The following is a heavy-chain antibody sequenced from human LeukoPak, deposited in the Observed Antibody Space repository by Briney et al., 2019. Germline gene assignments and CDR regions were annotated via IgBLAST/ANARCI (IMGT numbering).Heavy chain of an antibody. J-gene: IGHJ3*02. D-gene: IGHD3-10*01. CDR2: IHPGDSDT. CDR1: GYSFTIYW. CDR3: ARPQRGSGSYHDAFDI. V-gene: IGHV5-51*01. Sequence: GESLKISCKGSGYSFTIYWIGWVRQMPGKGLEWMGIIHPGDSDTRYSPSFQGQVTISVDKSISTAYLQWSSLKASDTAMYYCARPQRGSGSYHDAFDIWGQGTMVTVSS.